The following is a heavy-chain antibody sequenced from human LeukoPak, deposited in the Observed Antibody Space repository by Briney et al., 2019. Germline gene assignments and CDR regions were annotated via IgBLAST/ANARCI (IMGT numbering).Heavy chain of an antibody. CDR3: ARLRPPGPGGYYYFDY. J-gene: IGHJ4*02. Sequence: IPSETLSLTCTVSGGSISSYYWSWIRQPAGKGLEWIGRIYTSGSTNYNPSLKSRVTMSVDTSKNQFSLKLSSVTAADTAVYYCARLRPPGPGGYYYFDYWGQGTLVTVSS. CDR1: GGSISSYY. D-gene: IGHD5-12*01. V-gene: IGHV4-4*07. CDR2: IYTSGST.